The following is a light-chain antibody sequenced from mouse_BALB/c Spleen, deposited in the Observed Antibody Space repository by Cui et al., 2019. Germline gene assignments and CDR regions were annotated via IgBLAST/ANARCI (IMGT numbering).Light chain of an antibody. CDR3: QQYSSYPLT. CDR2: WAS. Sequence: DLVMTQSQKFMSTSVGDRVSITCKASQDVGTAVAWYQQKPGQSPKLLIYWASTRHTGVPDRFTGSGSGTDFTLTISNVQSEDLADYFCQQYSSYPLTFGAGTKLELK. J-gene: IGKJ5*01. CDR1: QDVGTA. V-gene: IGKV6-23*01.